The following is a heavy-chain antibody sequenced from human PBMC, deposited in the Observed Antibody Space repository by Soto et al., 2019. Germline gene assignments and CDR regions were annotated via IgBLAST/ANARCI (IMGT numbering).Heavy chain of an antibody. Sequence: PVGSLRLSCAGSGFTFSSYAMSWVRQAPGKGLEWVSAISGSGGSTYYADSVKGRFTVSRDNSKNTLYLQMNSLRAEDTAVYYCAKHRGFRYYYDSSGYYTWGQGTLVTVSS. CDR2: ISGSGGST. CDR3: AKHRGFRYYYDSSGYYT. CDR1: GFTFSSYA. J-gene: IGHJ5*02. D-gene: IGHD3-22*01. V-gene: IGHV3-23*01.